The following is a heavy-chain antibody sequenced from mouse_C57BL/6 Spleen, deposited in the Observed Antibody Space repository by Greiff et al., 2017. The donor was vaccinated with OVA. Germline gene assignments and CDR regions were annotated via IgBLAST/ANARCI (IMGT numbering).Heavy chain of an antibody. J-gene: IGHJ2*01. CDR1: GYTFTDYY. V-gene: IGHV1-26*01. D-gene: IGHD2-3*01. CDR2: INPNNGGT. Sequence: VQLQQSGPELVKPGASVKISCKASGYTFTDYYMNWVKQSHGKSLEWIGDINPNNGGTSYNQKFKGKATLTVDKSSSTAYMELRSLTSEDSAVYYCAREDDGYPYWGQGTTLTVSS. CDR3: AREDDGYPY.